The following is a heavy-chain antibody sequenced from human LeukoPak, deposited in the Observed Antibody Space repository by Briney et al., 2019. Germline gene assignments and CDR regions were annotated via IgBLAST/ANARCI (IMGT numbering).Heavy chain of an antibody. CDR3: ARESLGYCSGSTCYYFYMDF. CDR1: GFTFSSYS. J-gene: IGHJ6*03. Sequence: PGGSLRLSCAASGFTFSSYSMNWVRQAPGKGLEWLSYISGSSSTIYYADSVKGRFTISRDNAKNSRYLQMNSLRAEDTAVYYCARESLGYCSGSTCYYFYMDFWGKGTTVTVSS. V-gene: IGHV3-48*04. D-gene: IGHD2-15*01. CDR2: ISGSSSTI.